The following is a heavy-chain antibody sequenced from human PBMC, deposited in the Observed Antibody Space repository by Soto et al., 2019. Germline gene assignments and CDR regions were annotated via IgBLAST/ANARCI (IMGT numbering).Heavy chain of an antibody. CDR1: GFDFSRHG. CDR3: AKDGGTGYQTPNYYYYGLDV. CDR2: ISYDGNNK. D-gene: IGHD6-25*01. J-gene: IGHJ6*02. Sequence: HPGGSLRLSCAASGFDFSRHGMHWVRQAPGRGLEGVAVISYDGNNKDYADSVEGRLTISRDNSRNTLDLQMNSLRVDDTAVYYCAKDGGTGYQTPNYYYYGLDVWGQGTTVTVSS. V-gene: IGHV3-30*18.